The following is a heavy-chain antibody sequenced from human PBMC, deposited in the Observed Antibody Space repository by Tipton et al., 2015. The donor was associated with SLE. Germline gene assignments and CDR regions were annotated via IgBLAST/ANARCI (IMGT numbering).Heavy chain of an antibody. D-gene: IGHD3-22*01. J-gene: IGHJ4*02. V-gene: IGHV3-74*01. CDR3: ARDFDYYDSSGYEGY. Sequence: SLSCAASGFTFSSYWMHWVRQAPGKGLVWVSRINSDGSSTSYADSVKGRFTISRDNAKNTLYLQMNSLRAEDTAVYYCARDFDYYDSSGYEGYWGQGTLVTVSS. CDR1: GFTFSSYW. CDR2: INSDGSST.